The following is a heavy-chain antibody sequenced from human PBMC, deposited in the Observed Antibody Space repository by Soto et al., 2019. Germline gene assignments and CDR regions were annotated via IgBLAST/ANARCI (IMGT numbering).Heavy chain of an antibody. CDR3: AKDLRKSEKLRWVKFDT. J-gene: IGHJ5*02. Sequence: GGSLRLSCATSGFTFSSYAMTWVRQAPGKGLEWVSSISSSGGYTYYADFVEGRFTISRDNSKNTVYLQMNSLRAEDTAIYYCAKDLRKSEKLRWVKFDTWGQGILVTVSS. D-gene: IGHD6-13*01. CDR2: ISSSGGYT. CDR1: GFTFSSYA. V-gene: IGHV3-23*01.